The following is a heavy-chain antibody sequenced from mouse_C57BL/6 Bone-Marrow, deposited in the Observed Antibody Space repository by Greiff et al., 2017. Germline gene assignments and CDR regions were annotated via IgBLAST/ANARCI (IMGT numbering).Heavy chain of an antibody. Sequence: QVQLQQPGAELVMPGASVKLSCKASGYTFTSYWMHWVKQRPGQGLEWIGEIDPSDSYTNYNQKFKGKSTLTVDKSSSTAYMQLSSLTSEDSAVYYCARRGIYCYGSSSFAYWGQGALVTVSA. V-gene: IGHV1-69*01. CDR3: ARRGIYCYGSSSFAY. CDR2: IDPSDSYT. CDR1: GYTFTSYW. J-gene: IGHJ3*01. D-gene: IGHD1-1*01.